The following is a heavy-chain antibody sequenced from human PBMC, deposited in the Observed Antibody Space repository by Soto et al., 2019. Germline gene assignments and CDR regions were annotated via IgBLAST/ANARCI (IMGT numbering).Heavy chain of an antibody. J-gene: IGHJ3*01. CDR1: GFTLSMSA. Sequence: XGSLRLSCASSGFTLSMSAVNWVRQAPGKGLEWVSYISDSGDRTYYADSVKGRFTISRDRSKNTVSLQMESLRAEDTAVYYCAKDRGIIVKAGDAFDVWGQGTKVTVSS. CDR2: ISDSGDRT. D-gene: IGHD3-16*02. V-gene: IGHV3-23*01. CDR3: AKDRGIIVKAGDAFDV.